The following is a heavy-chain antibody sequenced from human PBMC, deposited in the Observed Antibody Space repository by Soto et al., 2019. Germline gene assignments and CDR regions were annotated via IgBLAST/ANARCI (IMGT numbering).Heavy chain of an antibody. CDR2: IYYSGST. V-gene: IGHV4-59*01. CDR3: ARDQLGSGLHIDY. J-gene: IGHJ4*02. Sequence: SETLSLTCTVSGGSISSYYWSWIRQPPGKGLEWIGYIYYSGSTNYNPSLKSRVTISVDTSKNQFSLKLSSVTAADTAVYYCARDQLGSGLHIDYWGQGTLVTSPQ. D-gene: IGHD2-15*01. CDR1: GGSISSYY.